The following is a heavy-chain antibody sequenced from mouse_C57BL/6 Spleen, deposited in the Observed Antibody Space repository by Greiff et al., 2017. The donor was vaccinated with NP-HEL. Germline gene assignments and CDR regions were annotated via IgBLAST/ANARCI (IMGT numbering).Heavy chain of an antibody. CDR1: GFTFSDYG. CDR3: ARWDYYGSSSYAMDY. CDR2: ISSGSSTI. D-gene: IGHD1-1*01. Sequence: EVKLVESGGGLVKPGGSLKLSCAASGFTFSDYGMHWVRQAPEKGLEWVAYISSGSSTIYYADTVKGRFTISRDNAKNTLFLQMTSLRSEDTAMYYCARWDYYGSSSYAMDYWGQGTSVTVSS. V-gene: IGHV5-17*01. J-gene: IGHJ4*01.